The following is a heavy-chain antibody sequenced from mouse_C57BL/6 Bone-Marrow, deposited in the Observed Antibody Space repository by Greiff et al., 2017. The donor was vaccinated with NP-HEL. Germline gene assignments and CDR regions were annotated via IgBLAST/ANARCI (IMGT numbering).Heavy chain of an antibody. CDR3: AISGYYGSPHWYFDV. D-gene: IGHD1-1*01. Sequence: VQLQQSGAELAKPGASVKLSCKASGYTFTSYWMHWVKQRPGQGLEWIGYINPSSGYTKYNQKFKDKATLTADKSSSTAYMQLNSLTSEDSAVYFCAISGYYGSPHWYFDVWGTGTTVTVSS. J-gene: IGHJ1*03. CDR1: GYTFTSYW. V-gene: IGHV1-7*01. CDR2: INPSSGYT.